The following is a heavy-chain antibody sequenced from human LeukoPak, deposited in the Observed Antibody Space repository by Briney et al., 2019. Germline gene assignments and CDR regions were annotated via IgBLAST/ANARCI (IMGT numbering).Heavy chain of an antibody. D-gene: IGHD3-9*01. CDR1: GFTFSTYW. CDR2: INSDGSST. J-gene: IGHJ4*02. V-gene: IGHV3-74*01. CDR3: ARDRLAVMDY. Sequence: QAGGSLRLSCAASGFTFSTYWVHWVRQAPGKGLVWVSRINSDGSSTTYADSVKGRFTISRDNAKNTLFLQMNSLRAEDMAVYYCARDRLAVMDYWGQGTLVTDSS.